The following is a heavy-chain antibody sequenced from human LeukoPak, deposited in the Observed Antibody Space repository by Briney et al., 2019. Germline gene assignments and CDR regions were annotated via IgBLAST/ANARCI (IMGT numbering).Heavy chain of an antibody. J-gene: IGHJ4*02. CDR1: GYTFIGYY. CDR3: ARDYVGATHFDY. CDR2: INPNSGGT. Sequence: ASVKVSCKASGYTFIGYYMHWVRQAPGQGLEWMGWINPNSGGTNYAQKFQSRVTMTRGTSISTAYMELNRLRSDDTAVYYCARDYVGATHFDYWGQGTLVTVSS. V-gene: IGHV1-2*02. D-gene: IGHD1-26*01.